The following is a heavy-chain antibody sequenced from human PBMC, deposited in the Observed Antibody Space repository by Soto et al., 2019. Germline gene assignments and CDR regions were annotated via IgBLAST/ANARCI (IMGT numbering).Heavy chain of an antibody. Sequence: PGGSLRLSCAASGFTFSSYWMSGVRQAPGKGLEWVANIKQDGSEKYYVDSVKGRFTISRDNAKNSLYLQMNSLRDEDTAVYYCASLGSTYSYDSSGVAPWGQGTLVTVSS. CDR3: ASLGSTYSYDSSGVAP. D-gene: IGHD3-22*01. CDR2: IKQDGSEK. CDR1: GFTFSSYW. J-gene: IGHJ5*02. V-gene: IGHV3-7*01.